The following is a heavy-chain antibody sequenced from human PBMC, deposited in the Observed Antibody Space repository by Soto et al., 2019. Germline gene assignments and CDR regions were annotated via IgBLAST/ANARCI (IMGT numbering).Heavy chain of an antibody. Sequence: QVQLVESGGGVVQPGRSLRLSCAASGFTFSSYAMHWVRQAPGKGLEWVAVISYDGSSKYYADPVKGRFTISRDNSKNTLYLQMNSLRAEDTAVYYCATDSRYCSGGSCYPENLFDYWGQGTLVTVSS. CDR1: GFTFSSYA. CDR2: ISYDGSSK. V-gene: IGHV3-30-3*01. J-gene: IGHJ4*02. D-gene: IGHD2-15*01. CDR3: ATDSRYCSGGSCYPENLFDY.